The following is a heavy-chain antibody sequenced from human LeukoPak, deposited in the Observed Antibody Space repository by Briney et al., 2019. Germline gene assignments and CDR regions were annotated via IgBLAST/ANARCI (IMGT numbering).Heavy chain of an antibody. CDR2: IKPDGNDK. Sequence: GGSLRLSCEASGFTFSNSWMNWVRQAPGKGLGWVANIKPDGNDKYCVDSVKGRFTVSRDNAKNSLYLQMNTLRAEDTAVYYCASHAFQIWGQGTIVTVSS. V-gene: IGHV3-7*02. CDR1: GFTFSNSW. CDR3: ASHAFQI. J-gene: IGHJ3*02.